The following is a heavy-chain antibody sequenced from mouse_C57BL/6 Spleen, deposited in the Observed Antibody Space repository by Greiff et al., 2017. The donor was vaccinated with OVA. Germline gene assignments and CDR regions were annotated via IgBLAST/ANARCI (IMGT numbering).Heavy chain of an antibody. CDR3: ASPHYYGSSYPFAY. CDR1: GYTFTDYN. Sequence: VQLQQSGPELVKPGASVKMSCKASGYTFTDYNMHWVKQSHGKSLEWIGYINPNNGGTSYNQKFKGKATLTVNKSSSTAYMELRSLTSEDSAVYSCASPHYYGSSYPFAYWGQGTLVTVSA. D-gene: IGHD1-1*01. CDR2: INPNNGGT. J-gene: IGHJ3*01. V-gene: IGHV1-22*01.